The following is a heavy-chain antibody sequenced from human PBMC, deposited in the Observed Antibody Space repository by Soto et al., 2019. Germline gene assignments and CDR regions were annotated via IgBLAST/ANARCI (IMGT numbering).Heavy chain of an antibody. Sequence: EVQLVESGGGLVQPGGSLRLSCAASGFIFSSYWMHWVRQAPGKGLVWVSRIHSDGTSTSYADSVKGRFTISRDNAKNTLYLQMISLRGEDTAVYYCARDSHSSGWYSFDQWGQGTLVTVSS. D-gene: IGHD6-19*01. V-gene: IGHV3-74*01. CDR2: IHSDGTST. CDR1: GFIFSSYW. J-gene: IGHJ4*02. CDR3: ARDSHSSGWYSFDQ.